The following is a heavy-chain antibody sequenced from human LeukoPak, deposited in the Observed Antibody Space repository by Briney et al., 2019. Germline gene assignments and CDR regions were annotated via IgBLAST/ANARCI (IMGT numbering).Heavy chain of an antibody. CDR2: IYYSGST. Sequence: SETLSLTCTVSGDSISSYYWSWIRQPPGKGLEWIGYIYYSGSTNYNPSLKSRVTISVDTSKNQFSLKLSSVTAADTAVYYCARGINDFWSGSWGHYYYYGMDVWGQGTTVTVSS. V-gene: IGHV4-59*01. D-gene: IGHD3-3*01. CDR1: GDSISSYY. CDR3: ARGINDFWSGSWGHYYYYGMDV. J-gene: IGHJ6*02.